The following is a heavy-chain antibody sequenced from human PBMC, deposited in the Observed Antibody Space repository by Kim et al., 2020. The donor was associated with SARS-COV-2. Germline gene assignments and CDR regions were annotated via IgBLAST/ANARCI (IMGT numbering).Heavy chain of an antibody. CDR1: GFSFSSYW. CDR3: AKGTGQHLVMY. D-gene: IGHD6-6*01. V-gene: IGHV3-7*03. Sequence: GGSLRLSCTASGFSFSSYWISWVRQAPGKGVEWVANLNEDGSHKYYVDSVKGRFTISRDNAKNSLYLQMNSLRAEDTAVYYCAKGTGQHLVMYSGQ. J-gene: IGHJ4*02. CDR2: LNEDGSHK.